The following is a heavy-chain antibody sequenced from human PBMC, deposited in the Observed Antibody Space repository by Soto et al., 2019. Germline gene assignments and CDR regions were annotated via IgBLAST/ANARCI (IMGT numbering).Heavy chain of an antibody. J-gene: IGHJ6*02. D-gene: IGHD1-26*01. CDR2: ISYDGSNK. CDR1: GFTFSSYG. Sequence: QVQLVESGGGVVQPGRSLRLSCAASGFTFSSYGMHWVRQAPGKGLGWVAVISYDGSNKYYADSVKGRFTISRDNSKNTLYLQMNSLRAYDTAVYYCAKDHTRCELHSYYGMDVWGQGTTVTVSS. CDR3: AKDHTRCELHSYYGMDV. V-gene: IGHV3-30*18.